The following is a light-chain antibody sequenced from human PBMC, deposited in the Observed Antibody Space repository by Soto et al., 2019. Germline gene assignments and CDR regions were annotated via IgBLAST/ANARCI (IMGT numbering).Light chain of an antibody. CDR3: MLYMGGGLVV. Sequence: QTVVTQEPSFSVSPGGTVTLTFGLTSGSVSTTYYPSWYQQTPAQAPRTLIYSTNIRSSGVPDRFSGSILGNKAALTITGAQADDESDYHCMLYMGGGLVVFGGGTKLTVL. CDR2: STN. CDR1: SGSVSTTYY. V-gene: IGLV8-61*01. J-gene: IGLJ2*01.